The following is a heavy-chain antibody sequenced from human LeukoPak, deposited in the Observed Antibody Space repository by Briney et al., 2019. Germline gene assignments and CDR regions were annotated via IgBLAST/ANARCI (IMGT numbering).Heavy chain of an antibody. D-gene: IGHD4-23*01. V-gene: IGHV4-39*01. CDR3: ARQRFYYGGPDEYYYFDY. CDR2: IYYSGST. Sequence: SETLSLTCTVSGGSISSSSYYWGWIRQPQGKGLEWIGSIYYSGSTYYNPSLKSRVTISVDTSKNQFSLKLSSVTAADTAVYYCARQRFYYGGPDEYYYFDYWGQGTLVTVSS. CDR1: GGSISSSSYY. J-gene: IGHJ4*02.